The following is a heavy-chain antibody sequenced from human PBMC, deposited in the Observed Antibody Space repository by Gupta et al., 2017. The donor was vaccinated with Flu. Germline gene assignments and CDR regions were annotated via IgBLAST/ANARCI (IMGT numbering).Heavy chain of an antibody. J-gene: IGHJ4*02. CDR3: ARDFRAVVGVSLPDH. D-gene: IGHD2-15*01. Sequence: RQTAGKGLEGIGRIHSSGRTHYSNSLKSRVTMSLDTSKNRLSLNLTSVTAADTAVYYCARDFRAVVGVSLPDHWGQGTLVTVSS. V-gene: IGHV4-4*07. CDR2: IHSSGRT.